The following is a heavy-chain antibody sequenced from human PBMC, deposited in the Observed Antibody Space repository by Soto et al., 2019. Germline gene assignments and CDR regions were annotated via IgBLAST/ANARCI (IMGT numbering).Heavy chain of an antibody. CDR2: VYYSGST. J-gene: IGHJ6*03. V-gene: IGHV4-61*05. CDR3: ARRGAYYYGSGSSYYYYYYMDV. Sequence: SETLSLTCIVSGCSFSSSSYYWGWVRQPPGKGLEWIGYVYYSGSTNYNPSLKSRVTISVDKSKNQFSLKLSSVTAADTAVYYCARRGAYYYGSGSSYYYYYYMDVWGKGTTVTVSS. CDR1: GCSFSSSSYY. D-gene: IGHD3-10*01.